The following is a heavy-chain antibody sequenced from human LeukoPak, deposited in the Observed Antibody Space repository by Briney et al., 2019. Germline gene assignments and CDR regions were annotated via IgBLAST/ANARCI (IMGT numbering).Heavy chain of an antibody. Sequence: PSETLSLTCAVYGGSFSGYYWSWIRQPPGKGLEWIGEINHSGSTNYNPSLKSRVTISVDTSKNQFSLKLSSVTAADTAVYHCAREGSSWSFDYWGQGTLVTVSS. CDR3: AREGSSWSFDY. CDR1: GGSFSGYY. V-gene: IGHV4-34*01. J-gene: IGHJ4*02. D-gene: IGHD6-13*01. CDR2: INHSGST.